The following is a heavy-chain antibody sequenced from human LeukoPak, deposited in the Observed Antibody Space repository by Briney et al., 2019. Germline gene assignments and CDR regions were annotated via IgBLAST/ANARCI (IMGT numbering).Heavy chain of an antibody. V-gene: IGHV2-5*02. CDR3: AHRLPSGSPWPFCYFDY. CDR1: GFSLSTNGVG. Sequence: SSATLVERTQTLTLTCTFSGFSLSTNGVGVSWIRQPPGKALEWLAVIYLDNDKRYNPSLNSRLAITKDTSRNQVVLTMTNMDPVDTATYYCAHRLPSGSPWPFCYFDYWGQGTLATVSS. CDR2: IYLDNDK. J-gene: IGHJ4*02. D-gene: IGHD3-3*01.